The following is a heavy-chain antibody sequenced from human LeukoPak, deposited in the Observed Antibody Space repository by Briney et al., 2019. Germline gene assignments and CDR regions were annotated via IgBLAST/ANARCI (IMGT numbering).Heavy chain of an antibody. D-gene: IGHD3-10*01. CDR1: GGSFSGYY. CDR2: INHSGST. CDR3: ARGRVLLWFGESSFDY. Sequence: SETLSLTCAVYGGSFSGYYWSWIRQPPGKGLEWIGEINHSGSTNYNPSLKRRVTISVDTSKNQFSLKLSSVTAADTAVYYCARGRVLLWFGESSFDYWGQGTLVTVSS. V-gene: IGHV4-34*01. J-gene: IGHJ4*02.